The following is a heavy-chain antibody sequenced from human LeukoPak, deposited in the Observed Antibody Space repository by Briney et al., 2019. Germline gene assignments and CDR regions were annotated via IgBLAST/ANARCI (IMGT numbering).Heavy chain of an antibody. Sequence: ASVKVSCKASGYTFTSYDINWVRQATGQGLEWMGWMNPNSGNTGYAQKFQGRVTITRNTSISTAYMELSSLRSENTAVYYCARGHEGYCSSTSCLYWFDPWGQGTLVTVSS. CDR3: ARGHEGYCSSTSCLYWFDP. J-gene: IGHJ5*02. CDR1: GYTFTSYD. CDR2: MNPNSGNT. V-gene: IGHV1-8*03. D-gene: IGHD2-2*01.